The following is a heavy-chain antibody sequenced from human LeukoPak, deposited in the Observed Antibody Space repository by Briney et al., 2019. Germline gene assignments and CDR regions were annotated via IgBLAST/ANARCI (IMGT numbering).Heavy chain of an antibody. V-gene: IGHV4-34*01. CDR3: ARGGGYYYMDV. CDR2: INHSGST. CDR1: GGSFSGYY. J-gene: IGHJ6*03. Sequence: SETLSLTCAVYGGSFSGYYWSWVRQPPGKGVEWVGEINHSGSTNCNPSLKSRVTISVDTSKHQFSLKLTSVTAADTAVYYCARGGGYYYMDVWDTGTTVTVSS.